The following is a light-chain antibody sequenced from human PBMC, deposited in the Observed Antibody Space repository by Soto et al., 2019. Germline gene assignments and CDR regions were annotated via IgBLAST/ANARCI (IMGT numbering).Light chain of an antibody. V-gene: IGKV3-20*01. CDR3: HQYDSLTLT. CDR2: DAS. J-gene: IGKJ4*01. Sequence: EIELTQSPGTPSLSPGERATLSCRASQSVASNYLGWYQQNPGQAPRVLIFDASIRATGIPDRFSASGSGSDFTLTISSLEPDDLAVYYCHQYDSLTLTFGGGTKVDIK. CDR1: QSVASNY.